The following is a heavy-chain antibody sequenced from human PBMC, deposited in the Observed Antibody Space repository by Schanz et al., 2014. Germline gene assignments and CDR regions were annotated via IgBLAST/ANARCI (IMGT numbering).Heavy chain of an antibody. J-gene: IGHJ4*02. D-gene: IGHD3-10*01. Sequence: QGQLVQSGPEVKEPGASVKVSCEASRYTFNTYGLNWVRQAPGQGLEWMGWISTSNGNTNYIQKLQGRVTMTRDTSTSTFYMELSSLRSEDTAVYYCARGGSMVQEINFAYWGQGSLVTVSS. CDR3: ARGGSMVQEINFAY. CDR2: ISTSNGNT. V-gene: IGHV1-18*01. CDR1: RYTFNTYG.